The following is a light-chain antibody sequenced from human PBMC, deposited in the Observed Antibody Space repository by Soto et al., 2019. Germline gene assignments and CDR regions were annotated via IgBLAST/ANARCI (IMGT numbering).Light chain of an antibody. CDR1: QSVSGSY. V-gene: IGKV3-20*01. J-gene: IGKJ2*01. CDR3: QQYGNSPYT. CDR2: GAS. Sequence: EIVLTQSPGTLSLSPGERATLSCRASQSVSGSYLAWYQQKPGQAPRLLIYGASSGATGIPDRFSGSGSGTDFTLTISRLEPEDFAMYYCQQYGNSPYTFGQGTKLEIK.